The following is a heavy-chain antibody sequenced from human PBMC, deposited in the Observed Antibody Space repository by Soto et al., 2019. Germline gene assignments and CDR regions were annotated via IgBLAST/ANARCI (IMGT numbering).Heavy chain of an antibody. D-gene: IGHD3-16*01. Sequence: PVGSLRLSCVSSGFTLSDHSMNWVRLAPGKGLEWVSAISDIGTYIFYADSVKGRFTISRDNAKNSLYLQMDSLGAEDTALYYCARDLVEGAINGFDVWCQGTMVTVPS. CDR2: ISDIGTYI. CDR3: ARDLVEGAINGFDV. CDR1: GFTLSDHS. J-gene: IGHJ3*01. V-gene: IGHV3-21*01.